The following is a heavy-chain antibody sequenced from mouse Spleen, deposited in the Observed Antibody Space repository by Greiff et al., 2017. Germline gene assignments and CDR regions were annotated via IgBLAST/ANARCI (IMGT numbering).Heavy chain of an antibody. CDR3: ARDYGYVY. J-gene: IGHJ2*01. Sequence: EVQLQQSGPELVKPGASVKIPCKASGYTFTDYNIDWVKQSHGKSLEWIGDINPNNGGTIYNQKFKGKATLTVDKSSSTAYMELRSLTSEDTAVYYCARDYGYVYWGQGTTLTVSS. CDR2: INPNNGGT. D-gene: IGHD1-2*01. CDR1: GYTFTDYN. V-gene: IGHV1-18*01.